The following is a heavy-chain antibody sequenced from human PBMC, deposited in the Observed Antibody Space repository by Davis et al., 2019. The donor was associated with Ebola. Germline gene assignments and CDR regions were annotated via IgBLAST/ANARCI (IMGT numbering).Heavy chain of an antibody. CDR1: GGSFSGYY. CDR2: INHSGST. V-gene: IGHV4-34*01. D-gene: IGHD2-21*01. CDR3: ARVRRGGDYFDY. J-gene: IGHJ4*02. Sequence: SETLSLTCAVYGGSFSGYYWSWIRQPPGKGLEWIGEINHSGSTNYNPSLKSRVTISVDTSKNQFSLKLSSVTAAETAVYYCARVRRGGDYFDYWGQGTLVTVSS.